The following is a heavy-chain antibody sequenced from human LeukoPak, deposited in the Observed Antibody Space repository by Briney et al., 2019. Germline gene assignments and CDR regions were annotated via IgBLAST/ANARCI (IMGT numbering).Heavy chain of an antibody. V-gene: IGHV3-23*01. Sequence: PGGSLRLSCAASGFTFSSYTMSWVRQAPGKGLEWVSAISGSGGSTYYADSVKGRFTISRDNSKNTLYLQMNSPRAEDTAVYYCARDLVGLTGDFWGQGALVTVSS. CDR2: ISGSGGST. D-gene: IGHD2-8*02. CDR1: GFTFSSYT. J-gene: IGHJ4*02. CDR3: ARDLVGLTGDF.